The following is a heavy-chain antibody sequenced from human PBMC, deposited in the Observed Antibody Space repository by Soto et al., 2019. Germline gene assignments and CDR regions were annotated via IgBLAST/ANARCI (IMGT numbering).Heavy chain of an antibody. CDR1: GYTFTGYY. Sequence: QVQLVQSGAEVKKPGASVKVSCKASGYTFTGYYMHWVRQAPGQGLEWMGWINPNSGGTNYAQKFQGWVTMTRDTSIGTAYMELSRLRSDDTAVYYCARGRGGGGYSYGYYYGMDVWGQGTTVTVSS. CDR3: ARGRGGGGYSYGYYYGMDV. CDR2: INPNSGGT. D-gene: IGHD5-18*01. V-gene: IGHV1-2*04. J-gene: IGHJ6*02.